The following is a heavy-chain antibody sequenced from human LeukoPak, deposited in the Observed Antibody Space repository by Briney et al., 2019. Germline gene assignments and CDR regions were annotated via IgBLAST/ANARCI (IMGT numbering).Heavy chain of an antibody. D-gene: IGHD3-9*01. V-gene: IGHV1-2*02. CDR2: INPNSGGT. CDR1: GYTFTGYS. Sequence: ASVKVSCKASGYTFTGYSMHWVRQAPGQGLEWMGWINPNSGGTNYAQKFQGRVTMTRDTSISTAYMELSRLRSDDTAVYYCARGRPYYDILTGYHDSYNWFDPWGQGTLVTVSS. J-gene: IGHJ5*02. CDR3: ARGRPYYDILTGYHDSYNWFDP.